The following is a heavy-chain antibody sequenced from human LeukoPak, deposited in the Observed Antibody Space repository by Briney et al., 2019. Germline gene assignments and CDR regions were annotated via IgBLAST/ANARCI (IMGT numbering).Heavy chain of an antibody. J-gene: IGHJ5*02. CDR2: IRFDGSEE. V-gene: IGHV3-30*02. CDR1: GFTFSSFG. D-gene: IGHD2-8*01. CDR3: AKSGGSGVYATRTHNWFDP. Sequence: GGSLRLSCVGSGFTFSSFGMHWVRQAPGKGLEWVTFIRFDGSEEFYADSVKGRFTISRDNSKNTLYLQMNSLRAEDTAVYYCAKSGGSGVYATRTHNWFDPWGQGTLVTVSS.